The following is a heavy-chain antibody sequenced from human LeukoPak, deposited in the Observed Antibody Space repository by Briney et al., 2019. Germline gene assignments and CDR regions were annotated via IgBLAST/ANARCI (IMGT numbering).Heavy chain of an antibody. Sequence: ASVKVSCKASGYTFTSYYMHWVRQAAGPGLEGRGIINPSGGSTSYAQKFQGRVTMTRDMSTSTVYMELSSLRSEDTAVYYCARDSPKGCSSTSCYPYYYYYYYMDVWGKGTTVTVSS. J-gene: IGHJ6*03. V-gene: IGHV1-46*01. CDR3: ARDSPKGCSSTSCYPYYYYYYYMDV. CDR1: GYTFTSYY. CDR2: INPSGGST. D-gene: IGHD2-2*01.